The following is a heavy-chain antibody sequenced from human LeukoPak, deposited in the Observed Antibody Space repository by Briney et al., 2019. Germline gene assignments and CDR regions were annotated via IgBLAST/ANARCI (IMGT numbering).Heavy chain of an antibody. CDR2: IYYSGST. Sequence: SETLSLTCTVSGGSISSSSYYWGWIRQPPGKGLEWIGSIYYSGSTYYNPSLKSRVTISVDTSKNQFSLKLSSVTAADTAVYYCARLDTAMVTQRFDPWGQGTLVTVSS. J-gene: IGHJ5*02. CDR3: ARLDTAMVTQRFDP. D-gene: IGHD5-18*01. CDR1: GGSISSSSYY. V-gene: IGHV4-39*01.